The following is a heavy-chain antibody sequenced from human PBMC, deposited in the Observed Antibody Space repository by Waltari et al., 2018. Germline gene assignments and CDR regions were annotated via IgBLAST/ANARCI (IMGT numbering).Heavy chain of an antibody. J-gene: IGHJ4*02. CDR3: ARRGDMVRGVITPFDY. D-gene: IGHD3-10*01. Sequence: QLQLQESGPGLVKPSETLSLTCTVSGGSISSSSYYWGWIRQPPGKGLEWIGSIYYSGSTYYNPSLKGRVTISGDTSKNQFSLKLSSVTAADTAVYYCARRGDMVRGVITPFDYWGQGTLVTVSS. CDR1: GGSISSSSYY. CDR2: IYYSGST. V-gene: IGHV4-39*01.